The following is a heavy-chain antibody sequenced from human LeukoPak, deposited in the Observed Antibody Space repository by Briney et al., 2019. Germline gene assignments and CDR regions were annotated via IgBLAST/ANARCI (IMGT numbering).Heavy chain of an antibody. V-gene: IGHV3-23*01. J-gene: IGHJ4*02. D-gene: IGHD6-6*01. CDR3: AKALLTYSSSSDY. Sequence: PGGSLRLSCAASGFTFSSNAMSWVRQAPGKGLEWVSAISGSGGSIYYADSVKGRFTISRDNSKNTLYLQMNSLRAEDTAVYYCAKALLTYSSSSDYWGQGTLVTVSS. CDR1: GFTFSSNA. CDR2: ISGSGGSI.